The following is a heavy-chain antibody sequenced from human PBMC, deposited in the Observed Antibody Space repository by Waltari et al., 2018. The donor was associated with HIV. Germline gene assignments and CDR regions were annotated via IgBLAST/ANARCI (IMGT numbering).Heavy chain of an antibody. J-gene: IGHJ4*02. D-gene: IGHD3-22*01. Sequence: QVPLQQWGAGLLKPSETLSLTCAVYGGSFSGYYWSWIRQPPGKGLEWIGELNHSGSTNYNPSLTSRVTISVDTSKNQFSLKQSSVTAADTAVYYWARGFDYYDSSGYYYEGERSYYFDYLGQGTLVTVSS. CDR3: ARGFDYYDSSGYYYEGERSYYFDY. CDR2: LNHSGST. CDR1: GGSFSGYY. V-gene: IGHV4-34*01.